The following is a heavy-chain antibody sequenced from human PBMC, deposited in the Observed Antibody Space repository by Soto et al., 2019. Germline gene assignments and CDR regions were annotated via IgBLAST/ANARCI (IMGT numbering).Heavy chain of an antibody. Sequence: ASVKVSCKASGYTFTSYGISWVRQAPGQGLEWMGWINPNSGGTNYAQKFQGWVTMTRDTSISTAYMELSRLTSDDTAVYYCARDATYYYDSSGYYAPYNYYGMDVWGQGTTVTVSS. J-gene: IGHJ6*02. CDR3: ARDATYYYDSSGYYAPYNYYGMDV. CDR2: INPNSGGT. D-gene: IGHD3-22*01. V-gene: IGHV1-2*04. CDR1: GYTFTSYG.